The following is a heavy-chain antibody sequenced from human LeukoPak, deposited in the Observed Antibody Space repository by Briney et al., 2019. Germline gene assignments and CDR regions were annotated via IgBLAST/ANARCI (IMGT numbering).Heavy chain of an antibody. CDR3: ARQRTAGTKVIDY. Sequence: PSETLSLTCTVSGDSMSSRIYYWGWIRQPPGKGLEWIGNIYYTGTTYYNPSLKSRVYIAVDTSKNQFSLFLSSVTAADTAVYYCARQRTAGTKVIDYWGQGTLVTVSS. CDR1: GDSMSSRIYY. J-gene: IGHJ4*02. CDR2: IYYTGTT. D-gene: IGHD1-1*01. V-gene: IGHV4-39*01.